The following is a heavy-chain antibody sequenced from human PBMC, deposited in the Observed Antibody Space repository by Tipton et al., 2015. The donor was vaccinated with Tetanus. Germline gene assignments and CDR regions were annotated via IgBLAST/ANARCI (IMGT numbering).Heavy chain of an antibody. Sequence: SLRLSCEASGYTFSSYSINWVRQAPGKGLEWISYITSTSSTIYYADSVKGRFTISRDNAKNSVYLQMSSLRDEDTAVYYCARAPNRISRAYDYWGQGTQITVSS. D-gene: IGHD1-14*01. CDR3: ARAPNRISRAYDY. J-gene: IGHJ4*01. CDR1: GYTFSSYS. CDR2: ITSTSSTI. V-gene: IGHV3-48*02.